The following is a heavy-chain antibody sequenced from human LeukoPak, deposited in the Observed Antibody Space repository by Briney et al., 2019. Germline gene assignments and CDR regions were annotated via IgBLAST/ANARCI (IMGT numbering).Heavy chain of an antibody. V-gene: IGHV3-74*01. J-gene: IGHJ4*02. Sequence: GGSLRLSCAASGNYWMHWVRQAPGKGLVWVSNINSDGSWTSYADSMKGRFTISKDNAKNTVYLQMNNLRAEDTAVYYCVSFYETYWGRGTLVTVSS. CDR3: VSFYETY. CDR1: GNYW. D-gene: IGHD2-2*01. CDR2: INSDGSWT.